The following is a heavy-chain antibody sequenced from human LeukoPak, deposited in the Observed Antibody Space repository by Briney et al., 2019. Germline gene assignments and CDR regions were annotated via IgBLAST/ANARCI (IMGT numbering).Heavy chain of an antibody. Sequence: SETLSLTCTVSGGSISSSSYYWGWIRQPPGKGLEWIGSIYYSGSTYYNPSLKSRVTISADTSKNQFSLKLSSVTAADTAVYYCARSYYDFWSGYYTGTPDYWGQGTLVTVSS. CDR1: GGSISSSSYY. D-gene: IGHD3-3*01. CDR2: IYYSGST. CDR3: ARSYYDFWSGYYTGTPDY. V-gene: IGHV4-39*01. J-gene: IGHJ4*02.